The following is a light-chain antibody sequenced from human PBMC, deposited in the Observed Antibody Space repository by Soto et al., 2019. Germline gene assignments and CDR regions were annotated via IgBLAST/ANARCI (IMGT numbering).Light chain of an antibody. V-gene: IGKV3-20*01. J-gene: IGKJ2*01. CDR1: QSVSSSY. CDR2: ATS. Sequence: EIVLTQSPGTLSLSSGERATLSCRASQSVSSSYLAWYQQKPGQAPRLLVYATSSRATGIPDRFSGSGSGTDFTLTISRLEPEDFAVYYCQQYRSSSFTFGQGTKLEIK. CDR3: QQYRSSSFT.